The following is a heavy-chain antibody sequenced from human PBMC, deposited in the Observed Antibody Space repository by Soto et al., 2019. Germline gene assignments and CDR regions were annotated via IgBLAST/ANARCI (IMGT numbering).Heavy chain of an antibody. Sequence: QVQLVQSGAEVKKPGASVKVSCKASGYTFTSYGISWVRQAPGQGLEWMGWISAYNGNTQYAQKHQGRVTMTTDTATSTAYMALRRLISDDTAVYYFASDLAVALGTVWGQGTTVTVSS. J-gene: IGHJ6*02. V-gene: IGHV1-18*01. CDR1: GYTFTSYG. D-gene: IGHD6-19*01. CDR3: ASDLAVALGTV. CDR2: ISAYNGNT.